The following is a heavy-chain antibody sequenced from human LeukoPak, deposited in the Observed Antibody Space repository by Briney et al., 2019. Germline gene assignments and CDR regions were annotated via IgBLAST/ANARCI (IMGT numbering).Heavy chain of an antibody. V-gene: IGHV2-70*04. CDR1: GFSLSTSGMR. J-gene: IGHJ4*02. D-gene: IGHD4-17*01. Sequence: SGPALVKPTQTLTLTCTFSGFSLSTSGMRVSWIRQPPGKALEWLARIDWDDDKFYSTSLKTRLTISKDTSKNQVVLTMTNMGPVDTATYYCARATGYYFDYWGQGTLVTVSS. CDR2: IDWDDDK. CDR3: ARATGYYFDY.